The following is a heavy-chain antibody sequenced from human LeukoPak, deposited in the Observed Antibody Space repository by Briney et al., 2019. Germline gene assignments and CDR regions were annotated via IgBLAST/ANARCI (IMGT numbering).Heavy chain of an antibody. V-gene: IGHV3-23*01. D-gene: IGHD3-10*01. CDR1: GFTFSSYD. Sequence: GGPLRLSCAASGFTFSSYDMTWLRQAPGKGLQWVVILSVSGGSTYYTDSVKRRFTICRDNTKNTLYLQMNSRIAEDTAIYYCAKRAFGEKFFDCWGQGTLVTVSA. J-gene: IGHJ4*02. CDR3: AKRAFGEKFFDC. CDR2: LSVSGGST.